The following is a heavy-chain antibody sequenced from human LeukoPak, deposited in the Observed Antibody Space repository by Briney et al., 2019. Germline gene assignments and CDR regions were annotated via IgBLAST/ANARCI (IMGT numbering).Heavy chain of an antibody. CDR2: ISSSSSSTI. CDR1: GFTFSSYS. V-gene: IGHV3-48*01. Sequence: PGGSLRLSCAASGFTFSSYSMNWVRQAPGKGLEWVSYISSSSSSTIYYADSVKGRFTISRDNAKNSLYLQMNSLRAEDTAVYYCARAGKYGYSFGYWGQGTLVTVSS. D-gene: IGHD5-18*01. CDR3: ARAGKYGYSFGY. J-gene: IGHJ4*02.